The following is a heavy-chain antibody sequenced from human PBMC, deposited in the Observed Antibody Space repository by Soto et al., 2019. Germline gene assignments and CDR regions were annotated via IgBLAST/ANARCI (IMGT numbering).Heavy chain of an antibody. CDR2: LIPIFGAA. CDR1: GGTFTNYV. CDR3: ARGRSSPNFDP. V-gene: IGHV1-69*01. J-gene: IGHJ5*02. Sequence: QVQLVQSGAEVRKPGSSVKVSCKISGGTFTNYVISWLRQAPGQGLEWMGGLIPIFGAANLAQTVQGRVTIAADESTSTVNMELSSLTSEDTAVYYCARGRSSPNFDPWGQGTLVTVSS. D-gene: IGHD6-6*01.